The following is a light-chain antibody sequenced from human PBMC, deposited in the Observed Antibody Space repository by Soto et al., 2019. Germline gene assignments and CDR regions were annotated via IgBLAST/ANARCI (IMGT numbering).Light chain of an antibody. V-gene: IGLV4-69*01. CDR3: QTWGTDIVV. CDR1: SGHSSYA. Sequence: QPVLTQSPSASASLGPSVKLTCTLSSGHSSYAIAWHQQQPEKGPRYLMKLNSDGSHSKGDGIPDRFSGSSSGAERYLTISSLQSEDEADYYCQTWGTDIVVFGGGTKVTVL. CDR2: LNSDGSH. J-gene: IGLJ2*01.